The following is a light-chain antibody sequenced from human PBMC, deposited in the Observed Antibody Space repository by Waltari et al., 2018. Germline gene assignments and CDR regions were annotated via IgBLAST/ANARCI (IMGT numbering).Light chain of an antibody. J-gene: IGKJ1*01. Sequence: DIVMTQSPLSLPVTPGDPASISCRSSQSLLHSNGYDYLDWYLQKPGQSPQLLIYSGSNRASGVPDRFSGSGSGTDFTLKISRVEAEDVGVYYCMQALQTPPWTFGQGTKVEIK. CDR3: MQALQTPPWT. V-gene: IGKV2-28*01. CDR1: QSLLHSNGYDY. CDR2: SGS.